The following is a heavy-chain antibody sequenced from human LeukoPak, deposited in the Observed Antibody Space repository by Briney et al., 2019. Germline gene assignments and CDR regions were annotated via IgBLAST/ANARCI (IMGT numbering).Heavy chain of an antibody. V-gene: IGHV3-23*01. CDR1: GFTFSSYA. D-gene: IGHD3-10*01. Sequence: PGGSLRLSCAASGFTFSSYAMSWVRQAPGKGLEWVSAISGSGGSTYYADSVKGRFTICRDNSKNTLYLQMNSLRAEDTAVYYCAKDLGTLISGSYYYYFDYWGQGTLVTVSS. CDR3: AKDLGTLISGSYYYYFDY. J-gene: IGHJ4*02. CDR2: ISGSGGST.